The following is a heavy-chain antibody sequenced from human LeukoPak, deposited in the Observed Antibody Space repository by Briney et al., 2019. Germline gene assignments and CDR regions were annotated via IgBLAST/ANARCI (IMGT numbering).Heavy chain of an antibody. J-gene: IGHJ5*02. Sequence: PGGSLRLSCAASGFDFTNAWMSWVRQAPGKGLEWVSSISSSSSYIYYADSVKGRFTISRDNAKNSLYLQMNSLRAEDTAVYYCARGRTRRFDPWGQGTLVTVSS. V-gene: IGHV3-21*01. CDR3: ARGRTRRFDP. CDR2: ISSSSSYI. D-gene: IGHD3-3*01. CDR1: GFDFTNAW.